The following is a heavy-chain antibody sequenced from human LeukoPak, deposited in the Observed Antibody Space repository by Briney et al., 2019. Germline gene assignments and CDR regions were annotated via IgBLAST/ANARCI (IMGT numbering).Heavy chain of an antibody. V-gene: IGHV4-4*07. CDR3: ARGRYVWGSYRHNWFDP. D-gene: IGHD3-16*02. CDR2: IYVSERGHT. J-gene: IGHJ5*02. CDR1: GGSISSYY. Sequence: SETLSLTCTVSGGSISSYYWTWIRQPAGKGLDWIGRIYVSERGHTNYNPSLKSRATVSVDTSKNQFSLKLSSVTAADTAVYYCARGRYVWGSYRHNWFDPWGQGTLVTVSS.